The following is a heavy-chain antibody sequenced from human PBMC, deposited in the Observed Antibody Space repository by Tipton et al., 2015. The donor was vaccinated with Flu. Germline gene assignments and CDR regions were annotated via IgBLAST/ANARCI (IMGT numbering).Heavy chain of an antibody. V-gene: IGHV4-39*02. D-gene: IGHD2/OR15-2a*01. Sequence: TLSLTCSVSGGSVARSSYYWGWIRQPPGKGLEWIGNIYYTGSTYYNPSLKSRVTISKDTSKNDLSLKLTSVTAADTAVYYCARLESVNILWVFDSWGQGTLVTVSS. CDR3: ARLESVNILWVFDS. CDR1: GGSVARSSYY. CDR2: IYYTGST. J-gene: IGHJ4*02.